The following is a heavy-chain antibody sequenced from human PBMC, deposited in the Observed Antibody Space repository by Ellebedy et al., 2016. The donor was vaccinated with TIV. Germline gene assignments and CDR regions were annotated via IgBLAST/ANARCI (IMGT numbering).Heavy chain of an antibody. CDR2: INGDGDKT. V-gene: IGHV3-74*01. Sequence: GGSLRLSXAGSGFTFSTYWLHWVRQAPGKGLMWVARINGDGDKTNYADFVNGRFTISRDNAKDTLFLEMNSLTTDDTGVYYCARMFLGVDNWGQGTLVSVSS. D-gene: IGHD3-3*01. J-gene: IGHJ4*02. CDR3: ARMFLGVDN. CDR1: GFTFSTYW.